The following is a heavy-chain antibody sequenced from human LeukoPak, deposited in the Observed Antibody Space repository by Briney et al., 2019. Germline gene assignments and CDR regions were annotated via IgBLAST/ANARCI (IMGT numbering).Heavy chain of an antibody. CDR3: ARDGEWLLYYNYYYGMDV. D-gene: IGHD3-3*01. Sequence: ASVKVSCKASGYTFTNHGISWVRQAPGQGLEWMGWISAFNGNRNYAQMLQGRVTMATDTSTSTAYMELRSLRSDDTAVYYCARDGEWLLYYNYYYGMDVWGQGTTVTVSS. CDR1: GYTFTNHG. CDR2: ISAFNGNR. J-gene: IGHJ6*02. V-gene: IGHV1-18*01.